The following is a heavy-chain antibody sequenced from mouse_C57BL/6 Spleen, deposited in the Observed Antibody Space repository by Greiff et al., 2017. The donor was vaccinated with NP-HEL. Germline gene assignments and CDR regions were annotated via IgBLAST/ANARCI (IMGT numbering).Heavy chain of an antibody. CDR1: GYTFTSYW. Sequence: QVQLKQPGAELVKPGASVKLSCKASGYTFTSYWMHWVKQRPGQGLEWIGMIHPNSGSTNYNEKFKSKATLTVDKSSSTAYMQLSSLTSEDSAVYYCARSYGKDYAMDYWGQGTSVTVSS. V-gene: IGHV1-64*01. CDR2: IHPNSGST. CDR3: ARSYGKDYAMDY. D-gene: IGHD1-1*01. J-gene: IGHJ4*01.